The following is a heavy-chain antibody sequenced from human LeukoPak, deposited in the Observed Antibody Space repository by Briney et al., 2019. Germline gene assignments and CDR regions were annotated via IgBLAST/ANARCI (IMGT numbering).Heavy chain of an antibody. D-gene: IGHD3-10*01. Sequence: GGSLRLSCAASGFTFSSYSMNWVRQAPGKGLEWVSSISSSSSYIYYADSVKGRFTISRDNAKNSLYLQINSLRAEDTAVYYCARDRDSGSYREPPDYWGQGTLVTVSS. CDR1: GFTFSSYS. V-gene: IGHV3-21*01. J-gene: IGHJ4*02. CDR2: ISSSSSYI. CDR3: ARDRDSGSYREPPDY.